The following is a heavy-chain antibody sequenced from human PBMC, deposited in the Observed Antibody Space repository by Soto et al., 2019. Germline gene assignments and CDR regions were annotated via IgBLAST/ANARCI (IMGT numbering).Heavy chain of an antibody. CDR1: GGSFSGYY. CDR2: INHSGST. D-gene: IGHD6-19*01. CDR3: ARGRYSSGWFYYYGMDV. V-gene: IGHV4-34*01. Sequence: PSETLSLTCAVYGGSFSGYYWSWIRQPPGKGLEWIGEINHSGSTNYNPSLKSRVTISVDTSKNQFSLKLSSVTAADTAVYYCARGRYSSGWFYYYGMDVWGQGTTVTVSS. J-gene: IGHJ6*02.